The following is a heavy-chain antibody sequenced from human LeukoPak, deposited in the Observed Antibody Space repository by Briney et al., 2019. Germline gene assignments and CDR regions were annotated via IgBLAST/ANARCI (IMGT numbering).Heavy chain of an antibody. V-gene: IGHV3-30-3*01. CDR3: ARDRVYGDYKLDY. D-gene: IGHD4-17*01. CDR2: ISYDGSNK. CDR1: GFTFSSYA. J-gene: IGHJ4*02. Sequence: PGRSLRLSCAASGFTFSSYAMHWVRQAPGKGLEWVAVISYDGSNKYYADSVKGRFTISRDNSKNTLYLQMNSLRAEDTAVYYCARDRVYGDYKLDYWGQGTLVTVSS.